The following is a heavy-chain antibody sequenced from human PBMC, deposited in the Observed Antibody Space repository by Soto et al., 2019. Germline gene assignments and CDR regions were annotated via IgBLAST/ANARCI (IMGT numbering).Heavy chain of an antibody. Sequence: ASVEVSCKASGYTFTSYGISWVRQAPGQGLEWMGWISAYNGNTNYAQKLQGRVTMTTDTSTSTAYMELRSLRSDDTAVYYCARDCSSTSCYIVGMDVWGQGTTVTVSS. CDR1: GYTFTSYG. CDR2: ISAYNGNT. J-gene: IGHJ6*02. CDR3: ARDCSSTSCYIVGMDV. V-gene: IGHV1-18*04. D-gene: IGHD2-2*02.